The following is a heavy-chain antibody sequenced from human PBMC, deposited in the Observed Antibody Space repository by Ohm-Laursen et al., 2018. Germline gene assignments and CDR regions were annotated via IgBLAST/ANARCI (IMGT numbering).Heavy chain of an antibody. D-gene: IGHD3-3*01. Sequence: VKVSCKASGYSFNSNHMQWVRQAPGQGLEWMGIIKSKDDTTTYAQKFQGRVTMTKDRSTSTVYMELSRLRFDDTAVYYCARDFEWATDVWGQGTSVTVSS. CDR1: GYSFNSNH. J-gene: IGHJ6*02. CDR2: IKSKDDTT. V-gene: IGHV1-46*02. CDR3: ARDFEWATDV.